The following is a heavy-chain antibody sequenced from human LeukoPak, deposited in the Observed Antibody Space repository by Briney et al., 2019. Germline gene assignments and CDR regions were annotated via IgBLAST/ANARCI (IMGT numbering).Heavy chain of an antibody. Sequence: GGSLRLSCAASGFTFSSYGMHWVRQAPGKGLEWVSAISNTGGSTYYADSVKGRFTISRDKPKNTLSLQMNSLRAEDTAVYYCAQQVGYCSSGSCYFTYWGQGTLVTVSS. V-gene: IGHV3-23*01. CDR3: AQQVGYCSSGSCYFTY. J-gene: IGHJ1*01. CDR2: ISNTGGST. D-gene: IGHD2-15*01. CDR1: GFTFSSYG.